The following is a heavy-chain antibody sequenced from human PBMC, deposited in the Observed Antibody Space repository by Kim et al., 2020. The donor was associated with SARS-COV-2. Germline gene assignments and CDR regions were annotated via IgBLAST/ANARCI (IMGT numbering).Heavy chain of an antibody. CDR2: FDPDDGAT. Sequence: ASVKVSCKVSGYTFTELSMHWVRQAPGQGLEWMGGFDPDDGATIYAQKFQGRVTMTEDTSTDTAYMELSSLRSEDTAVYYCATVAYAGNHFDYWGQGTLV. CDR3: ATVAYAGNHFDY. V-gene: IGHV1-24*01. D-gene: IGHD4-17*01. CDR1: GYTFTELS. J-gene: IGHJ4*02.